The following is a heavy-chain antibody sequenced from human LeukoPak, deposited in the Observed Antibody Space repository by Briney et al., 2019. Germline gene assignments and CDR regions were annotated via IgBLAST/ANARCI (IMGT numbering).Heavy chain of an antibody. CDR3: ARGPSGYHNT. J-gene: IGHJ4*02. V-gene: IGHV3-21*01. CDR2: ISSSSRDI. Sequence: GGSLRLSCAASGFTFSSFTMNWVRQAPGKGLEWVAAISSSSRDIFYADSVKGRFSISRDNTQNSLSLQMNSLRAEDTAVYYCARGPSGYHNTGGQGTLVTVSS. CDR1: GFTFSSFT. D-gene: IGHD5-12*01.